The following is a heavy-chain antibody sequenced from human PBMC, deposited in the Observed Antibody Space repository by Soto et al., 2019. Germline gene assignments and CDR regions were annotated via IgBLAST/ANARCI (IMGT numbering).Heavy chain of an antibody. CDR3: LTGYLDFDY. J-gene: IGHJ4*02. CDR1: GFTFSSYG. V-gene: IGHV3-30*03. CDR2: ISYDGSNK. Sequence: HPGGSLRLSCAASGFTFSSYGMHWVRQAPGKGLEWVAVISYDGSNKYYADSVKGRFTISRDNSKNTLYLQMNSLRAEDTAYYDILTGYLDFDYWGQGTLVTVSS. D-gene: IGHD3-9*01.